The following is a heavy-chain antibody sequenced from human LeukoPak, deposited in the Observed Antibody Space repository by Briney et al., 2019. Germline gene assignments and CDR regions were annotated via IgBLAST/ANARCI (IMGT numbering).Heavy chain of an antibody. J-gene: IGHJ4*02. D-gene: IGHD3-16*02. CDR2: IWYDGCNK. CDR1: GFTFSSYG. CDR3: ARAPYDYVWGSYRPILPFDY. V-gene: IGHV3-33*01. Sequence: GRSLRLSCAASGFTFSSYGMHWVRQAPGKGLEWVAVIWYDGCNKYYADSVKGRFTISRDNSKNTLYLQMNSLRAEDTAVYYCARAPYDYVWGSYRPILPFDYWGQGTLVTVSS.